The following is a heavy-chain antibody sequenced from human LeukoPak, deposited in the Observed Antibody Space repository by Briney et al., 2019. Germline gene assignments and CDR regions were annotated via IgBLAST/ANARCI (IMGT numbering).Heavy chain of an antibody. V-gene: IGHV4-34*01. D-gene: IGHD3-3*01. J-gene: IGHJ4*01. CDR2: INHSGST. CDR1: GGSFSGYY. CDR3: ARGTIFGVVKRKYYFDY. Sequence: SETLSLTCAVYGGSFSGYYWSWIRQPPGKGLEWIGEINHSGSTNYNPSLKSRVTISVDTSKNQFSLKLSSVTAADTAVYYCARGTIFGVVKRKYYFDYWRHGTLVNVS.